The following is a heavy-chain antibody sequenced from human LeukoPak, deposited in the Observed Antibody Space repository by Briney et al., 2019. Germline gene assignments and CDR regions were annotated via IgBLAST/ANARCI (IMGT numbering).Heavy chain of an antibody. CDR1: GGSISTSNYY. CDR2: IFYSGST. D-gene: IGHD6-13*01. Sequence: PSETLSLTCTVSGGSISTSNYYWGWIRQPPGKGLEWIGNIFYSGSTYYSPSLKSRVTISLDTSRNQFSLKLNSVTAADTAVYYCGRVSAAAVEPWGKGTTVTISS. CDR3: GRVSAAAVEP. J-gene: IGHJ6*03. V-gene: IGHV4-39*07.